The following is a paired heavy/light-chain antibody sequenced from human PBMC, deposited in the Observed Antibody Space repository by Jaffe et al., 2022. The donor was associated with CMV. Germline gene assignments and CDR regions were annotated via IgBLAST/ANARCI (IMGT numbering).Light chain of an antibody. J-gene: IGKJ3*01. CDR1: QSLLHTNGYNY. CDR2: LSS. Sequence: DIVMTQSPLSLPVTPGEPASISCRSSQSLLHTNGYNYLDWYVQKPGQSPQLLIYLSSHRASGVPDRFSGSGSGTDFTLKISRMEAEDVGVYYCMQALQTPPTFGPGTKVDIK. CDR3: MQALQTPPT. V-gene: IGKV2-28*01.
Heavy chain of an antibody. Sequence: QLQLQESGPGLVKPSETLSLTCSISGGSISSTSHYWAWMRQPPGKGPEWIATIHKVGSTYYNPSFQSRVTISMDTSKNQVSLRVNSVTAADTAVYYCVRHRFVVAVAAPFWFDPWGQGTLVTVSS. V-gene: IGHV4-39*01. J-gene: IGHJ5*02. CDR3: VRHRFVVAVAAPFWFDP. D-gene: IGHD2-15*01. CDR2: IHKVGST. CDR1: GGSISSTSHY.